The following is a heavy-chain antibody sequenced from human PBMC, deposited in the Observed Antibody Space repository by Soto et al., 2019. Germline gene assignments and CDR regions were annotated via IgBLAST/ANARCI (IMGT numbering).Heavy chain of an antibody. V-gene: IGHV3-48*01. CDR3: ARQSQYGMDV. CDR1: GFTFSAYR. CDR2: ISTRGSMI. J-gene: IGHJ6*02. Sequence: GGSLRLSCVGSGFTFSAYRMYWVRQAPGKGLQWVSYISTRGSMIHYADSVRGRFTSSRDDAQNSLYLQMNSLRAEDTALYYCARQSQYGMDVWGQGTAVTMSS.